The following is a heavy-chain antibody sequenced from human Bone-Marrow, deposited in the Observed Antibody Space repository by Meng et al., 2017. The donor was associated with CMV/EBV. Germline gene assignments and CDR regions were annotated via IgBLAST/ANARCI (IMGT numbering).Heavy chain of an antibody. CDR3: ARDLGSAFDI. CDR1: GFTFSYAW. Sequence: GGSLRLSCAASGFTFSYAWMSWVRQAPGKGLEWVAVISYDGSNKYYADSVKGRFTISRDNSKNTLYLQMNSLRAEDTAVYYCARDLGSAFDIWGQGTMVTVSS. J-gene: IGHJ3*02. CDR2: ISYDGSNK. D-gene: IGHD2-15*01. V-gene: IGHV3-30*14.